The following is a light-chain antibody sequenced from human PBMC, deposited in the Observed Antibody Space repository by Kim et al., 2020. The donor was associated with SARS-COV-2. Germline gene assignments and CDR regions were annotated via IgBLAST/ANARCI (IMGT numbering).Light chain of an antibody. CDR2: GAS. CDR1: QSLSASS. V-gene: IGKV3-20*01. CDR3: QHYATSPFT. J-gene: IGKJ2*01. Sequence: LSPGAGATLSCKASQSLSASSLAWYQQGPGQSPRLLIFGASTRAPGIPDRFSGSGSGTDFTLTITRLEPEDFAVYFCQHYATSPFTFGQGTNLEI.